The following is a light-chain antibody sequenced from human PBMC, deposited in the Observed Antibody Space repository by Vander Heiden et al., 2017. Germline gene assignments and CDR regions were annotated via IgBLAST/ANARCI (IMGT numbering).Light chain of an antibody. CDR3: NSRDSSGDHLV. CDR1: SLRTYY. J-gene: IGLJ3*02. V-gene: IGLV3-19*01. Sequence: SSELTQDPAVSVALGQTVRITCPGDSLRTYYASWYQQKPGQAPLLVIYAKNNRPSGIPDRFSGSSSGNTASLTITGFQAEDEADYYCNSRDSSGDHLVFGGGTRLTV. CDR2: AKN.